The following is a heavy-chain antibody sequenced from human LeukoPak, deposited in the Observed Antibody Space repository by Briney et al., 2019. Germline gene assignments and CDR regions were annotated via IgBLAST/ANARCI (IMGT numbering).Heavy chain of an antibody. D-gene: IGHD3-3*01. Sequence: SVKVSCKASGGTFSSYAISWVRQAPGQGLEWMGRIIPILGIANYAQKFQGRVTITADKSTSTAYMELSSLRSEDTAVYYCARGPPQRFLEWLFYFDYWGQGTLVTISS. CDR2: IIPILGIA. V-gene: IGHV1-69*04. CDR3: ARGPPQRFLEWLFYFDY. J-gene: IGHJ4*02. CDR1: GGTFSSYA.